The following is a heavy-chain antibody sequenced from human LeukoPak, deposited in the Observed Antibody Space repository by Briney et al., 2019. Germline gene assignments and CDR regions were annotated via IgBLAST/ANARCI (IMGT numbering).Heavy chain of an antibody. CDR1: GYTFIGYS. CDR3: AREYGGNPGLFGY. J-gene: IGHJ4*02. D-gene: IGHD4-23*01. CDR2: ITPYNGNT. V-gene: IGHV1-18*01. Sequence: ASVKVSCKASGYTFIGYSISWVRQAPGHGLEWMGWITPYNGNTNNVQNFQDRVTITTDTSTSTASMELRSLRLNETALYYCAREYGGNPGLFGYWGQGTLVTVSS.